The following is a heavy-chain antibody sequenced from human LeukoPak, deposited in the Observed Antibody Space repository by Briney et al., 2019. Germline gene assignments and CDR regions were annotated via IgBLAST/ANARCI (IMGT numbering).Heavy chain of an antibody. D-gene: IGHD3-10*01. CDR1: GFNVSSSY. V-gene: IGHV3-53*01. J-gene: IGHJ4*02. CDR2: SYSGGST. Sequence: GGSLRLSCAASGFNVSSSYMAWVRQAPGKGLEWVSISYSGGSTFYADSVMGRFVISKDSSKNTLFLQMNSLRPDDTAFYYCARRRSRGPIDYWGRGTLVTVSS. CDR3: ARRRSRGPIDY.